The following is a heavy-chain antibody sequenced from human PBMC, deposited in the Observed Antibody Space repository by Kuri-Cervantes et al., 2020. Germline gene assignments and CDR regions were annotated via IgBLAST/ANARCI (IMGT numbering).Heavy chain of an antibody. D-gene: IGHD2-2*01. J-gene: IGHJ4*02. CDR3: AREGTRYCSSTSCYAGGVHFDY. CDR1: GFTFTNYW. V-gene: IGHV3-33*08. Sequence: GGSLRLSCAASGFTFTNYWMTWVRQAPGKGLEWVAVIWYDGSNKYYADSVKGRFTISRDNAKNSLYLQMNSLRAEDTAVYYCAREGTRYCSSTSCYAGGVHFDYWGQGTLVTVSS. CDR2: IWYDGSNK.